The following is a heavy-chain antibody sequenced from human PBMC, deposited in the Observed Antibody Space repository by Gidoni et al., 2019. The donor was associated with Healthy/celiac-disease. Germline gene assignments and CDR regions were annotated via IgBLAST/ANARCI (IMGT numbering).Heavy chain of an antibody. CDR3: ARDGVVVVVAAAYGMDV. CDR2: ISSSSSYI. J-gene: IGHJ6*02. V-gene: IGHV3-21*01. D-gene: IGHD2-15*01. Sequence: EVQLVESGGGLVKPGGSLRLSCAASGFTFSTYSMNWVRQAPGKGLEWVSSISSSSSYIYYADSVKGRFTISRDNAKNSLYLQMNSLRAEDTAVYYCARDGVVVVVAAAYGMDVWGQGTTVTVSS. CDR1: GFTFSTYS.